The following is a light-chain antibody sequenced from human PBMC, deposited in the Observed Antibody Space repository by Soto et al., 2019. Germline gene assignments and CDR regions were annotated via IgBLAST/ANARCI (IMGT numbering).Light chain of an antibody. J-gene: IGKJ4*01. CDR2: AAS. CDR1: QSVGSA. CDR3: QQYKNWTPLT. V-gene: IGKV3D-15*03. Sequence: EIVMTQYPATLSVYPGETATLSCRASQSVGSAVAWYQHKPGQAPRLVIVAASIRATGVPGRFSGAGSGREFKLNLSILQSEDFAVYYCQQYKNWTPLTFVGGTTVEIK.